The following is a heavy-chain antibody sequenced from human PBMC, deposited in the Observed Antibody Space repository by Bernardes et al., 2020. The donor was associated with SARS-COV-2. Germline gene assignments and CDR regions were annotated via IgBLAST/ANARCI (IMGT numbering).Heavy chain of an antibody. CDR1: GFTFSSYA. J-gene: IGHJ4*02. D-gene: IGHD2-2*02. CDR2: ISYDGSNK. CDR3: ARGTHVVPAAIVGDY. V-gene: IGHV3-30*04. Sequence: GGSLRLSCAASGFTFSSYAMHWVRQAPGKGLEWVAVISYDGSNKYYADSVKGRFTISRDNSKNTLYLQMNSLRAEDTAVYYCARGTHVVPAAIVGDYWGQGTLVTVSS.